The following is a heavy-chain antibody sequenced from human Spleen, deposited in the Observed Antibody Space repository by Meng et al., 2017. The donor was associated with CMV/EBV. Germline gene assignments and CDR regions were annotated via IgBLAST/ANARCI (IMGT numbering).Heavy chain of an antibody. V-gene: IGHV1-8*01. D-gene: IGHD3-10*01. CDR1: GYTFTSYD. CDR2: MNPNNDNT. CDR3: ARMYYYGSGSYYESNFDY. J-gene: IGHJ4*02. Sequence: ASVKVSCKASGYTFTSYDINWVRQATGQGLEWMGWMNPNNDNTGYAQKFQGRVTMTSNTSISTAYMELSSLRSDDTAVYFCARMYYYGSGSYYESNFDYWGQGTLVTVSS.